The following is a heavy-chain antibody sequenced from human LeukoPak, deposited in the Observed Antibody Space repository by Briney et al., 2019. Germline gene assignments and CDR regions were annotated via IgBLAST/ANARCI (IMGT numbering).Heavy chain of an antibody. D-gene: IGHD7-27*01. CDR1: GYSISSGYH. J-gene: IGHJ4*02. Sequence: ASETLSLTCVVSGYSISSGYHWGWIRQPPGEGLEWIGSVYRSGSTYYNPSLKSRVTISVDTSKNQISLKVRSVTAADTAMYYCARENWVFDYWGQGILVTVSS. CDR2: VYRSGST. CDR3: ARENWVFDY. V-gene: IGHV4-38-2*02.